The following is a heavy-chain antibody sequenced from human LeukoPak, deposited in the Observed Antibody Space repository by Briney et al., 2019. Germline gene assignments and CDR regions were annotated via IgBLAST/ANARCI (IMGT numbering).Heavy chain of an antibody. J-gene: IGHJ4*02. V-gene: IGHV1-69*05. CDR3: ARGRQLGGFDY. D-gene: IGHD6-6*01. CDR1: GYTFTSYY. Sequence: SVKVSCKASGYTFTSYYMHWVRQAPGQGLEWMGGIIPIFGTANYAQKFQGRVTITTDESTSTAYMELSSLRSEDTAVYYCARGRQLGGFDYWGQGTLVTVSS. CDR2: IIPIFGTA.